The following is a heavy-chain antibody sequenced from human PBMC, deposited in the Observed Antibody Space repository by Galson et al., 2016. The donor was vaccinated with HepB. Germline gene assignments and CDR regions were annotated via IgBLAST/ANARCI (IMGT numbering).Heavy chain of an antibody. CDR2: VSYALNNK. CDR1: GFMFGYYG. V-gene: IGHV3-30*18. D-gene: IGHD2-15*01. J-gene: IGHJ4*02. CDR3: SKLYCGGGSCYPRPYYFDF. Sequence: SLRLSCAASGFMFGYYGMHWVRQAPGKGLEWVAVVSYALNNKYYADSVKGRFTISRDNSKNTVYLQMNRLTAADTAVYFCSKLYCGGGSCYPRPYYFDFWGQGILVTVSS.